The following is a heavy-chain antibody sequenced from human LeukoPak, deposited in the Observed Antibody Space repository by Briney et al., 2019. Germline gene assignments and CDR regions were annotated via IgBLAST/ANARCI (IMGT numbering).Heavy chain of an antibody. CDR3: ARTGIGSSWLYDY. J-gene: IGHJ4*02. Sequence: GGSLRLSCAASGFTFSSYAMHWVRQAPGKGLEWVAVISYDGSNKYYADSVKGRFTISRDNSKNTLYLQMNSLRAEDTAVYYCARTGIGSSWLYDYWGQGTLVTVSS. CDR1: GFTFSSYA. D-gene: IGHD6-13*01. CDR2: ISYDGSNK. V-gene: IGHV3-30*04.